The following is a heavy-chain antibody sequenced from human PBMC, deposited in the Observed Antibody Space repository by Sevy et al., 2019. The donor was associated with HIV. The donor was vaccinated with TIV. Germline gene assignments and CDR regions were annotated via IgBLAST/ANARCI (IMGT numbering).Heavy chain of an antibody. V-gene: IGHV3-53*01. CDR3: AREIAAAGTFYYYYMDV. J-gene: IGHJ6*03. CDR1: GLTVSSNY. D-gene: IGHD6-13*01. Sequence: GGSLRLSCAASGLTVSSNYMSWIRQAPGKGLEWVSIIYSGGSTYYADSVKGRFTISRDNSKNTLYLQMNSLRAEDTAVYYCAREIAAAGTFYYYYMDVWGKGTTVTVSS. CDR2: IYSGGST.